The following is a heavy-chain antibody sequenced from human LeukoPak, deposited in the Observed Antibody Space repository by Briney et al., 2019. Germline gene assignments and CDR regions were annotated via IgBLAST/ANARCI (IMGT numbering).Heavy chain of an antibody. V-gene: IGHV3-33*01. Sequence: PGRSLRLSCAASGFTFSSYGMHWVRQAPGKGLEWVAVIWYDGSNQYYGDTVKGRFTISRDNSKNTLYLQMNSLRAEDTAVYYCARDPSSSSWLYSFDYWGQGTLVTVSS. CDR3: ARDPSSSSWLYSFDY. J-gene: IGHJ4*02. CDR1: GFTFSSYG. D-gene: IGHD6-13*01. CDR2: IWYDGSNQ.